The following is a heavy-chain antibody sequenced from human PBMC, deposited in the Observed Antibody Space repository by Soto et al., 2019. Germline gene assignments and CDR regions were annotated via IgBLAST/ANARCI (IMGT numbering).Heavy chain of an antibody. CDR3: AKVVVAAPGAFDI. Sequence: EVQLLESGGGLVQPGGSLRLSCAASGFTFSSYAMSWVRQAPGTGLEWVSAISGSGGSTYYADSVKGRFTISRDNSKNALYLQMNSLRAEDTAVYYCAKVVVAAPGAFDIWGQGTMVTVSS. CDR2: ISGSGGST. D-gene: IGHD2-15*01. CDR1: GFTFSSYA. J-gene: IGHJ3*02. V-gene: IGHV3-23*01.